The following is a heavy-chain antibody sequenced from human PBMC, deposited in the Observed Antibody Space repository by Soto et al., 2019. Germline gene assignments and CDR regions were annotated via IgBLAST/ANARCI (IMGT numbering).Heavy chain of an antibody. CDR2: INAGNGNT. CDR1: GYTFTSYA. CDR3: ARAGSIAAAGYFDY. V-gene: IGHV1-3*01. Sequence: QVPLVQSGAEVKKPGASVKVSCKASGYTFTSYAMHWVRQAPGQRLEWMGWINAGNGNTKYSQKFQGRVTITRDTSASTAYMELSSLRSEDTAVYYCARAGSIAAAGYFDYRGQGTLVTVSS. D-gene: IGHD6-13*01. J-gene: IGHJ4*02.